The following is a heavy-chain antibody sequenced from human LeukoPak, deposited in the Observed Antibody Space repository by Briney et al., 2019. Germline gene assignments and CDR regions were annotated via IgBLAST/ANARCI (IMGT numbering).Heavy chain of an antibody. J-gene: IGHJ4*02. D-gene: IGHD5-24*01. V-gene: IGHV3-49*04. CDR1: GVTFGDYV. CDR3: AKGARWLQLVAFDY. CDR2: IKSKAHGETT. Sequence: PGGSLRLSCSASGVTFGDYVLIWVRQAPGKGLEWVGFIKSKAHGETTQYAASVKGRVTISRDDSKSIAYLQMNSLRAEDTAVYYCAKGARWLQLVAFDYWGQGTLVTVSS.